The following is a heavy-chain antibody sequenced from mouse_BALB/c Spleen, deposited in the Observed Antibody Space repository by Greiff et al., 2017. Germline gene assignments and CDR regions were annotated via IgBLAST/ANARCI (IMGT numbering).Heavy chain of an antibody. V-gene: IGHV5-17*02. Sequence: EVQVVESGGGLVQPGGSRKLSCAASGFTFSSFGMHWVRQAPEKGLEWVAYISSGSSTIYYADTVKGRFTISRDNPKNTLFLQMTSLRSEDTAMYYCARSNYGYGFAYWGQGTTLTVSS. CDR3: ARSNYGYGFAY. J-gene: IGHJ2*01. CDR1: GFTFSSFG. CDR2: ISSGSSTI. D-gene: IGHD1-2*01.